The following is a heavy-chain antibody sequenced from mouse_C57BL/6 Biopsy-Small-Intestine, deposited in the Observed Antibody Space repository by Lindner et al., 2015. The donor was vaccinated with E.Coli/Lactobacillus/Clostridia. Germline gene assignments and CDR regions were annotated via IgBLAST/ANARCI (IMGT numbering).Heavy chain of an antibody. V-gene: IGHV5-17*01. J-gene: IGHJ3*01. CDR3: ARQDYGSSSAY. D-gene: IGHD1-1*01. CDR1: GFTFSDYG. Sequence: VQLQESGGGLVKPGGSLKLSCAASGFTFSDYGMHWVRQAPEKGLEWVAYISSGSSTIYYADTVKGRFTISRDNAKNTLFPQMTSLRSEDTAMYYCARQDYGSSSAYWGQGTLVTVSA. CDR2: ISSGSSTI.